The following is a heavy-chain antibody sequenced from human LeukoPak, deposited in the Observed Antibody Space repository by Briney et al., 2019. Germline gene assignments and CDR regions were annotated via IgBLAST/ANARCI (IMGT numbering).Heavy chain of an antibody. CDR3: ARVARIAAAGTGYFDY. CDR1: GGSISSSSYY. J-gene: IGHJ4*02. Sequence: SETLSLTCTVSGGSISSSSYYWGWIRQPPGKGLEWIGSIYYSGSTYYNPSLKSRVTISVDTSKNQFSPKLSSVTAADTAVYYCARVARIAAAGTGYFDYWGQGTLVTVSS. CDR2: IYYSGST. D-gene: IGHD6-13*01. V-gene: IGHV4-39*07.